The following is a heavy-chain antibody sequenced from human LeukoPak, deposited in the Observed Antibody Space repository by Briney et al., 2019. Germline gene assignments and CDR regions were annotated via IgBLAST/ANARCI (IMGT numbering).Heavy chain of an antibody. J-gene: IGHJ6*02. CDR3: AEEDNWNYYYYGMDV. CDR1: GFTFSSYG. D-gene: IGHD1-20*01. CDR2: ISYDGSNK. Sequence: GRSLRLSCAASGFTFSSYGMHWVRQAPGKGLEWVAVISYDGSNKYCADSVKGRFTISRDNSKNTLYLQMNSLRAEDTAVYYCAEEDNWNYYYYGMDVWGQGTTVTVSS. V-gene: IGHV3-30*18.